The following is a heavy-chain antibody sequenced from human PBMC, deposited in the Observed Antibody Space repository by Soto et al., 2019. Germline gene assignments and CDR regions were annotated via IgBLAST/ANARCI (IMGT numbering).Heavy chain of an antibody. CDR2: INPNGGVT. D-gene: IGHD5-12*01. J-gene: IGHJ6*03. CDR1: GDSFNDYY. V-gene: IGHV1-2*04. CDR3: ARERGGATATLDYYYFYMDV. Sequence: QVQLVQSGAEVRKPGASGTVSCRSSGDSFNDYYIHWVRQAPGQGFEWMGWINPNGGVTKYAQKFQGWVSMTRDTSIRTVYMQLTRLRSDDTAVYYCARERGGATATLDYYYFYMDVWGTGTTVTVSS.